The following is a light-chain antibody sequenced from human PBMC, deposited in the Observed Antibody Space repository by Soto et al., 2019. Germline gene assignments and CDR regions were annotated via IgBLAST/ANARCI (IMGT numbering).Light chain of an antibody. CDR3: EKYNSAPPET. CDR1: QAISNY. Sequence: QMTQSPSSLSASVGDRVTITCRASQAISNYLAWYQQKPGRVPKLLIYAASTLLSGVPSRFSGSGSGTEFTLTISSLQPEDVATYYCEKYNSAPPETFGQGTRLEI. CDR2: AAS. J-gene: IGKJ5*01. V-gene: IGKV1-27*01.